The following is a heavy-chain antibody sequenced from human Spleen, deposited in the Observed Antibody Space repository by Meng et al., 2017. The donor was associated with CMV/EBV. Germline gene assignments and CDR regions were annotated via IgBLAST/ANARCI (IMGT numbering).Heavy chain of an antibody. CDR2: ISSYNQKT. CDR3: AKGGQSRDWPPDPFDP. J-gene: IGHJ5*02. Sequence: SRPSRKVHSNAYVFPYTPYGITWVRQAPGQAPEWVGCISSYNQKTENAQKLQGRVTMTTNGSTSTAYMELRSRRADDTAVYYCAKGGQSRDWPPDPFDPWGQGTLVTVSS. D-gene: IGHD5-24*01. V-gene: IGHV1-18*01. CDR1: VFPYTPYG.